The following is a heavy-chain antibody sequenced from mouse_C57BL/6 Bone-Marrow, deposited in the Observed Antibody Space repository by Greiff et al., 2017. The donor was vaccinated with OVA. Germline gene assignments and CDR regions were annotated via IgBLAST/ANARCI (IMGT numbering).Heavy chain of an antibody. CDR2: ISDGGSYT. CDR3: ARDYLAWFAY. J-gene: IGHJ3*01. Sequence: EVMLVESGGGLVKPGGSLKLSCAASGFTFSSYAMSWVRQTPEKRLEWVATISDGGSYTYYPDNVKGRFTISRDNAKNNLYLQMSQLKAEDTAMYYCARDYLAWFAYWGQGTLVTVSA. V-gene: IGHV5-4*01. CDR1: GFTFSSYA. D-gene: IGHD1-1*01.